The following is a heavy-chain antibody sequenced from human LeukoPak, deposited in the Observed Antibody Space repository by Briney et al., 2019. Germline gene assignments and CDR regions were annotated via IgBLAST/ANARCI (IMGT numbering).Heavy chain of an antibody. CDR2: ISGSGGST. Sequence: GGSLRLSCAASGFTFSSYAMSWVRQAPGKGLEWVSAISGSGGSTYYADSVKGRFTISRDNSKNTLYLQMNSLIAEDTAVYYCAKVRGITVTNPRGYFQHWGQGTLVTVSS. CDR1: GFTFSSYA. V-gene: IGHV3-23*01. D-gene: IGHD4-17*01. J-gene: IGHJ1*01. CDR3: AKVRGITVTNPRGYFQH.